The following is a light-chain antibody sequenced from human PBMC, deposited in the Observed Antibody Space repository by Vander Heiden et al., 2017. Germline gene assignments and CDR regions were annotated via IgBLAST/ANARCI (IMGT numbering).Light chain of an antibody. J-gene: IGKJ4*01. CDR1: QSISSY. CDR2: AAS. Sequence: DIQMTQSPSSLSASLGDRVTITCRASQSISSYLNWYQQKPGKAPKLLIYAASSLQSGVPSRFSGSGSGTDFTLTISSLQPEDFATYYCQQSYSTPPVTFGGGTKVEIK. V-gene: IGKV1-39*01. CDR3: QQSYSTPPVT.